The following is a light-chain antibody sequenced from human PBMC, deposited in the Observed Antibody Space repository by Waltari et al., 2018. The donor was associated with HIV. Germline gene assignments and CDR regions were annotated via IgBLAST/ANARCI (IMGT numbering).Light chain of an antibody. V-gene: IGLV1-40*01. CDR1: RPTIGADYD. CDR3: QSYDISLSASVV. CDR2: GNK. J-gene: IGLJ2*01. Sequence: QSMLTQPPSVSGAPGPRVTISCTGSRPTIGADYDVPWYQQIPGTAPKLLISGNKNRPSGVPDRFSASKSGTSASLTISGLQAEDEADYFCQSYDISLSASVVFGGGTRLTVL.